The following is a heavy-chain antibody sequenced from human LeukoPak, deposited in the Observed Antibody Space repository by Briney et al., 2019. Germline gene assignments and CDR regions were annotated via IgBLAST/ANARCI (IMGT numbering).Heavy chain of an antibody. D-gene: IGHD3-9*01. V-gene: IGHV3-48*01. CDR1: GLTFSSYG. CDR3: ARVYYDILTGRGGFDP. CDR2: ISSSSSTI. J-gene: IGHJ5*02. Sequence: PGGSLRLSCAASGLTFSSYGMNWVRQAPGKGLEWVSYISSSSSTIYYADSVKGRFTISRDNAKNSLYLQMNSLRAEDTAVYYCARVYYDILTGRGGFDPWGQGTLVTVSS.